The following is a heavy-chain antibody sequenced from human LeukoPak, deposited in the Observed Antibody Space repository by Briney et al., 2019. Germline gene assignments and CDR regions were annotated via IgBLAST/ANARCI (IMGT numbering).Heavy chain of an antibody. CDR2: INPRGGRT. V-gene: IGHV1-46*01. Sequence: AAVKVSCKASGYTFTTYYMHWVRHAPGQGLQWVGIINPRGGRTTCTQKFQGRVTMTRDTSTSTVYMELSSLKSGDTAVYYCARGGGPGNYPFDFWGPGTLVTVSS. D-gene: IGHD1-7*01. CDR1: GYTFTTYY. J-gene: IGHJ4*02. CDR3: ARGGGPGNYPFDF.